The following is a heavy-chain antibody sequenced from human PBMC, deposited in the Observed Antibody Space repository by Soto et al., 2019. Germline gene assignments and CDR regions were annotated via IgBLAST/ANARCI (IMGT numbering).Heavy chain of an antibody. V-gene: IGHV3-23*01. J-gene: IGHJ4*02. Sequence: GGSLRLSCAASGFTFSSYAMSWVRQAPGKGLEWVSVISGSGGSTYYEDSVKGRFTIFRDNSKNTLYLQMNSLRAEDTAVYYSAKALGYTLNYLGQGSLVTVSS. CDR1: GFTFSSYA. D-gene: IGHD3-16*02. CDR2: ISGSGGST. CDR3: AKALGYTLNY.